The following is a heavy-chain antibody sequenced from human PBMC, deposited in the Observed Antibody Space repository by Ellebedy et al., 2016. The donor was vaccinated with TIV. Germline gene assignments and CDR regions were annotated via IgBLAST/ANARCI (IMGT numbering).Heavy chain of an antibody. CDR3: VKDQIAGDGRWVFDL. CDR1: GFSFSSYA. V-gene: IGHV3-23*01. CDR2: INGRGGDT. D-gene: IGHD5-24*01. J-gene: IGHJ3*01. Sequence: PGGSLRLSCAASGFSFSSYAMTWVRQAPGKGLEWVSSINGRGGDTYYADSVKGRFTISRDQSKNTLYLQMNNLRTEDTGIYYCVKDQIAGDGRWVFDLWGQGTMVTVSS.